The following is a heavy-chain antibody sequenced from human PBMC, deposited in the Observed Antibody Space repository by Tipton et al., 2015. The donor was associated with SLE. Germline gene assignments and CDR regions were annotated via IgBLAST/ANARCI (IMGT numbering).Heavy chain of an antibody. J-gene: IGHJ4*02. Sequence: SLRLSCVVSGGSIANNNWWSWVRQRQPPGKGLEWIGDIYHSGHTNYNPSLKSRVTISVDKSKNQFSLQVTSVTAADTAVYYCAMRRPQVWSFDYWGQGNLVTVSS. CDR3: AMRRPQVWSFDY. V-gene: IGHV4-4*02. D-gene: IGHD2-8*01. CDR1: GGSIANNNW. CDR2: IYHSGHT.